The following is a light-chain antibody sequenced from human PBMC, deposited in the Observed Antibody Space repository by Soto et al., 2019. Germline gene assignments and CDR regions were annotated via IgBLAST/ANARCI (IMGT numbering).Light chain of an antibody. CDR1: QSVSNN. CDR2: GAS. Sequence: EIVLSQSPATVSVSPGERAALSCRASQSVSNNLAWYQQKPGQPPRLLIFGASTRATGLPARFSGSGSGTEFTLTISNLQSEDFAVYYCQQYYNWPRTFGQGTKVDIK. J-gene: IGKJ1*01. CDR3: QQYYNWPRT. V-gene: IGKV3-15*01.